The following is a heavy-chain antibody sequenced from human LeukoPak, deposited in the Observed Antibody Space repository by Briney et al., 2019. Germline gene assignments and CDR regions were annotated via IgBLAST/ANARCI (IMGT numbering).Heavy chain of an antibody. Sequence: SVKVSCKASGGTFSSYAISWVRQAPGQGLEWMGGIIPIFGTANYAQKFQGRVTITTDESTSTAYMELSSLRSEDTAVYYCARALGDYVGGSYRFSLDYWGQGTLVTVSS. V-gene: IGHV1-69*05. J-gene: IGHJ4*02. CDR3: ARALGDYVGGSYRFSLDY. D-gene: IGHD3-16*02. CDR2: IIPIFGTA. CDR1: GGTFSSYA.